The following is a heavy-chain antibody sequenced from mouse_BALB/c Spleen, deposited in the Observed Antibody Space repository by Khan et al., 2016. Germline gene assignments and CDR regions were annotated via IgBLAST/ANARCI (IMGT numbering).Heavy chain of an antibody. CDR2: IHYSGYT. CDR1: AYSITSGYS. V-gene: IGHV3-1*02. J-gene: IGHJ4*01. Sequence: EVQLQESGPDLVKPSQSLSLTCTVTAYSITSGYSWHWIRQFPGNNREWMGYIHYSGYTNYTPSLKSRISITRDTSKNQFFLQFTSVTAEDTATYYCARNDGYYALDYWGQGTSVTVSS. D-gene: IGHD2-3*01. CDR3: ARNDGYYALDY.